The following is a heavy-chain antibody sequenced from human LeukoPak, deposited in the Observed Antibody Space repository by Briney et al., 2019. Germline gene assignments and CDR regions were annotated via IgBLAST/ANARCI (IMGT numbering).Heavy chain of an antibody. J-gene: IGHJ4*02. Sequence: GASVKVSCKASGFTFTSSAMQWVRQARGQRLEWIGWIVVGSGNTNYAQKFQERVTITRDMSTSTAYMELSSLRSEDTAVYYCAATTLYGSGTTDTEDWGQGTLVTVSS. V-gene: IGHV1-58*02. CDR2: IVVGSGNT. CDR3: AATTLYGSGTTDTED. D-gene: IGHD3-10*01. CDR1: GFTFTSSA.